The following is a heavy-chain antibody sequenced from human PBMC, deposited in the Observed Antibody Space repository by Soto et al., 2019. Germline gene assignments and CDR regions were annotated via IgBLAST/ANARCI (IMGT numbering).Heavy chain of an antibody. D-gene: IGHD2-21*01. V-gene: IGHV4-4*07. CDR2: IFADGNT. CDR1: GASISTSY. Sequence: ETVSLTGVVSGASISTSYWSWVRQPAGKRLQWIGRIFADGNTNSSPSLKGRVSMAIDKSQNQISLQLASVTAADTATYYCVRDIIVALDYWGEVATVTVSS. J-gene: IGHJ4*02. CDR3: VRDIIVALDY.